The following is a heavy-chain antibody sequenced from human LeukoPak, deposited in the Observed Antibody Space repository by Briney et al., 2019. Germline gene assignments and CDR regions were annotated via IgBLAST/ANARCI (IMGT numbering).Heavy chain of an antibody. V-gene: IGHV1-8*01. CDR3: ARSRGYDFWSGYHHWFDP. Sequence: ASVKVSCKASGYTFTSYDINWVRQATGQGREWMGWMNPNSGNTGYAQKFQGRVTMTRNTSISTAYMELGSLRSEDTAVYYCARSRGYDFWSGYHHWFDPWGQGTLVTVSS. J-gene: IGHJ5*02. CDR2: MNPNSGNT. D-gene: IGHD3-3*01. CDR1: GYTFTSYD.